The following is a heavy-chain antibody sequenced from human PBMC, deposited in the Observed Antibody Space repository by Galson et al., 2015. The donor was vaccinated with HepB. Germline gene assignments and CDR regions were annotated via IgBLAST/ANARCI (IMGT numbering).Heavy chain of an antibody. J-gene: IGHJ3*02. V-gene: IGHV3-66*01. CDR1: GFTVSSNY. CDR3: ARVGIKGYSYEGDAFDI. Sequence: SLRLSCAASGFTVSSNYMSWVRQAPGKGLEWVSVIYSGGSTYYADSVKGRFTISRDNSKNTLYLQVNSLRAEDTAVYYCARVGIKGYSYEGDAFDIWGQGTMVTVSS. D-gene: IGHD5-18*01. CDR2: IYSGGST.